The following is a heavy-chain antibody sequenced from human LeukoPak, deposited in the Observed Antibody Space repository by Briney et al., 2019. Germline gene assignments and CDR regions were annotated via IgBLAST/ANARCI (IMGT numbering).Heavy chain of an antibody. CDR3: ARRSAPYYDSSGYPPYYFDY. CDR1: GGSISSGDYY. J-gene: IGHJ4*02. Sequence: SQTLSLTCTVSGGSISSGDYYWSWIRQPPGKGLEWIGYIYYSGSTYYNPSLKSRVTISVDTSKNQFSLKLSSVTAADTAVYYCARRSAPYYDSSGYPPYYFDYWGQGTLVTVSS. D-gene: IGHD3-22*01. CDR2: IYYSGST. V-gene: IGHV4-30-4*01.